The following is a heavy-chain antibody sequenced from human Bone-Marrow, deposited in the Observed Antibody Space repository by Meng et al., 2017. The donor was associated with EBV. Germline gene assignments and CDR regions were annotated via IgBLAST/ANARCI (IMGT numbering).Heavy chain of an antibody. CDR2: INPNSGNT. V-gene: IGHV1-8*01. J-gene: IGHJ4*02. CDR3: ARMGY. CDR1: GYTFSSYD. Sequence: VQLVQSGAGVKKPGASVKVSCRTSGYTFSSYDVNWVRQAPGQGPEWMGWINPNSGNTGFAQKIQGRVSMTWDTYTSTAYMELRNLRSEDTAVYYCARMGYWGQGTLVTVSS.